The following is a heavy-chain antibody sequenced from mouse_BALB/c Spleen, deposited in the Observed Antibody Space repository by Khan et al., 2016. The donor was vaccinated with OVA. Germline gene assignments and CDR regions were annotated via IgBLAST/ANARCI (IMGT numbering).Heavy chain of an antibody. J-gene: IGHJ4*01. CDR2: IWGGGSK. CDR1: GFSLTDYA. V-gene: IGHV2-6-5*01. CDR3: AKDPPYYAIDY. Sequence: VQLVESGPGLVAPSQSLSITCTVSGFSLTDYAVSWIRQPPGKGLEWLGVIWGGGSKYYNSALKSRLSISKDNSKSQVFLKMNSLQTDDTAMYYCAKDPPYYAIDYWGQGTSVTVSS.